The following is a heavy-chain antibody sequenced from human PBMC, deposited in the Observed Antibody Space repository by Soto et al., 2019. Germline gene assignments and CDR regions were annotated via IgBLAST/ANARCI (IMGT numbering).Heavy chain of an antibody. CDR3: ARWSYLDY. J-gene: IGHJ4*02. D-gene: IGHD3-3*01. CDR2: ISGSDGKT. Sequence: GGSLRLSCAASGFSFGSYALSWVRQAPGKGLEWVSTISGSDGKTFYADSVKGRFSISRDTSQSTLYLQMNSLGADDTAMYYCARWSYLDYWGQGTRVTVSS. V-gene: IGHV3-23*01. CDR1: GFSFGSYA.